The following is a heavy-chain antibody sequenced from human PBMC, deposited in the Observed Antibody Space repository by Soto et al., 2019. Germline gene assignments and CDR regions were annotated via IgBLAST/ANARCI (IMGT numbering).Heavy chain of an antibody. Sequence: GASVKVSCKASGDTFSFYTINWVRQAPGLGLEWMGRVNPIVSMSNYAQKFQGRVTITADKSTNTAYMQLSSLRSEDTAIYYCAASYGSGYRAVDYWGQGALVTVSS. V-gene: IGHV1-69*02. CDR1: GDTFSFYT. CDR2: VNPIVSMS. D-gene: IGHD3-10*01. CDR3: AASYGSGYRAVDY. J-gene: IGHJ4*02.